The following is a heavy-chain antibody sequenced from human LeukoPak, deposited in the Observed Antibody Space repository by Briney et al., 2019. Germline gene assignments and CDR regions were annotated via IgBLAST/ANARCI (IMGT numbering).Heavy chain of an antibody. V-gene: IGHV3-23*01. CDR1: GFTFSSYA. CDR2: ISGSGGST. D-gene: IGHD3-16*01. Sequence: PGGSLRLSCAASGFTFSSYAMSWVRQAPGKGLEWVSAISGSGGSTYYADSVKGRFTISRDNSKNTLYLQMNSLRAEDTAVYYCAKDSSAAGEKYNWNDGWGQGTLVTVSS. J-gene: IGHJ5*02. CDR3: AKDSSAAGEKYNWNDG.